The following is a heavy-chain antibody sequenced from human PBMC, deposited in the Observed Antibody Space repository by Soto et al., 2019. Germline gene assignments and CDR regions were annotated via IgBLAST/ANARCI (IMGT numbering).Heavy chain of an antibody. D-gene: IGHD2-2*01. CDR1: GFTFSSYA. CDR2: ISGSGGST. Sequence: PGGSLRLSCAASGFTFSSYAMSWVRQAPGKGLEWVSAISGSGGSTYYADSVKGRFTISRDNSKNTLYLQMTSLRAEDKAVYYCAKDNSVVVDNWFDPWGHGTLVTVSS. J-gene: IGHJ5*02. V-gene: IGHV3-23*01. CDR3: AKDNSVVVDNWFDP.